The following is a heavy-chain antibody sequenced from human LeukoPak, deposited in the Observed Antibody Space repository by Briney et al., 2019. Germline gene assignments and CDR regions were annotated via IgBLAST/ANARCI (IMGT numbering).Heavy chain of an antibody. CDR1: GGTFSSYA. D-gene: IGHD6-19*01. CDR2: IIPILGIA. J-gene: IGHJ4*02. V-gene: IGHV1-69*04. CDR3: ARVTAVAGTLLDY. Sequence: SVKVSCKASGGTFSSYAISWVRQAPGQGLEWMGRIIPILGIANYAQKFQGRVTITAGKSTSTAYMELSSLRSEDTAVYYCARVTAVAGTLLDYWGQGTLVTVSS.